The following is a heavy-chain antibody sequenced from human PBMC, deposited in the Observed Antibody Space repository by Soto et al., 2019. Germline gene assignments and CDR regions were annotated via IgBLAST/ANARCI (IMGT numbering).Heavy chain of an antibody. CDR1: GGSFSYYY. Sequence: PSETLSLTCAVYGGSFSYYYWIWIRQPPGKGLEWIGEINHSGSTNYNPSLKSRVTMSVDTSKNQFSLKLSSVSAADTAVYHCARGGVAAPPGYWGQGTLVTSPQ. V-gene: IGHV4-34*01. J-gene: IGHJ4*02. D-gene: IGHD6-25*01. CDR2: INHSGST. CDR3: ARGGVAAPPGY.